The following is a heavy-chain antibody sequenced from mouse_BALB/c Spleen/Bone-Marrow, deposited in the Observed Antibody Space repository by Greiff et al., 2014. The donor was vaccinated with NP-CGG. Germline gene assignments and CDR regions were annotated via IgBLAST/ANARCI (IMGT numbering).Heavy chain of an antibody. D-gene: IGHD2-1*01. CDR3: AREKVYYGISWFAY. CDR2: IHPSDSET. V-gene: IGHV1-61*01. Sequence: VQLVESGTEVVRPGASVKLSCKASDYSFTTYWMNWVKQRPGQGLEWIGMIHPSDSETRLNQKFKDKATLTVDKSSSTAYMQLNSPTSEDSAVYYCAREKVYYGISWFAYWGQGTLVTVSA. J-gene: IGHJ3*01. CDR1: DYSFTTYW.